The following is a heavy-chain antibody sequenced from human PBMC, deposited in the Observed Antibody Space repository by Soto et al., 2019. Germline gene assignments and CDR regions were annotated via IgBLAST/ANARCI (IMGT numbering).Heavy chain of an antibody. CDR3: ARHSGPYSSTSPVGY. V-gene: IGHV5-10-1*01. CDR2: IDPSDSYT. D-gene: IGHD6-19*01. Sequence: GESLKISCKGSGYSFTSYWISWVRQMPGKGLEWMGRIDPSDSYTTYSPSFQGHVTISVDKSISTAYLQWSSLKASDTAMYYCARHSGPYSSTSPVGYWGQGSLVTVSS. J-gene: IGHJ4*02. CDR1: GYSFTSYW.